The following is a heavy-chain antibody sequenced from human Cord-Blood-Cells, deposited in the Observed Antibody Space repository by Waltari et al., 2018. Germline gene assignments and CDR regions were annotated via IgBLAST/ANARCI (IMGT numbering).Heavy chain of an antibody. CDR3: AREDDYSNYGWFDP. J-gene: IGHJ5*02. CDR1: GDSVSRNSAD. D-gene: IGHD4-4*01. Sequence: QVQLQQSGPGLVKPSQTLSLTCAISGDSVSRNSADWNWIRQSQSRGLEWLGRTYYRSKWYNDYAVSVKSRITINPDTSKNQFSLQLNSVTPEDTAVYYCAREDDYSNYGWFDPWGQGTLVTVSS. V-gene: IGHV6-1*01. CDR2: TYYRSKWYN.